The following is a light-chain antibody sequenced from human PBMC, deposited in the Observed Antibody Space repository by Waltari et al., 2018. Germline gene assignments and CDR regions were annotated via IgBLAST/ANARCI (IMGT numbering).Light chain of an antibody. CDR1: QRSDRW. J-gene: IGKJ1*01. V-gene: IGKV1-5*03. Sequence: DIQMTQSPSTLSASVADTVTITWRASQRSDRWLAWYQQKPGTAPKLLIHQASNLQTGVPPRFSGSGSGTEFTLTISNLLPDDFATYYCQQYDRYLWTFGQGTKVEL. CDR3: QQYDRYLWT. CDR2: QAS.